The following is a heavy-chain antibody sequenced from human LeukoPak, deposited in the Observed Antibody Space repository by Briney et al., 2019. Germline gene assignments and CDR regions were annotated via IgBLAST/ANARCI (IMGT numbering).Heavy chain of an antibody. CDR2: ISSSSSYI. D-gene: IGHD3-16*01. CDR1: GFTFSSYS. J-gene: IGHJ3*02. CDR3: ARPIGALGDAFDI. V-gene: IGHV3-21*01. Sequence: GGSLRLSCAASGFTFSSYSMTWVRQAPGKGLEWVSSISSSSSYIYYADSVKGRFTISRDNSKNTLYLQMNSLRAEDTAVYYCARPIGALGDAFDIWGQGTMVTVSS.